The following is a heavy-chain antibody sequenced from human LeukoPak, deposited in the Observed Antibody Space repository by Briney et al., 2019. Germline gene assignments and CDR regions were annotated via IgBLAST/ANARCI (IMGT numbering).Heavy chain of an antibody. CDR1: GFTFSSYW. CDR3: VRDITSGWAFDI. V-gene: IGHV3-7*04. Sequence: PGGSLRLSCAFSGFTFSSYWMSWVRQAPGKGLEWVANIKQDGSEKYFVDSVRGRFTISRDNTKNSLYLQMNSLRAEDTAVYFCVRDITSGWAFDIWGQGTIVTVSS. D-gene: IGHD6-19*01. CDR2: IKQDGSEK. J-gene: IGHJ3*02.